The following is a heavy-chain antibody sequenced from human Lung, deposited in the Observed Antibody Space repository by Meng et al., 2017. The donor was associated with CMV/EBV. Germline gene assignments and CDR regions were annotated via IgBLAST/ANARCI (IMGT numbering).Heavy chain of an antibody. CDR2: VGGCDGDT. CDR1: GYTFSRYG. V-gene: IGHV1-18*01. Sequence: SVXVSXXASGYTFSRYGISYVRQAPGQGLQWLGWVGGCDGDTNYAPEFRGRATMTTDTSTNTVYMELRSLTSDDTAVYYCARDWECLDRSDVFDIWGQGKXVT. J-gene: IGHJ3*02. CDR3: ARDWECLDRSDVFDI. D-gene: IGHD3-9*01.